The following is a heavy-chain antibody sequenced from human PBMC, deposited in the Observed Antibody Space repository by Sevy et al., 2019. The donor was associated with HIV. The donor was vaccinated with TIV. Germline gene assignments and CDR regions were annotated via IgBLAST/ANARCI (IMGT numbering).Heavy chain of an antibody. CDR1: GFTFSSYS. CDR3: ARDFRADDILTGYPAYYYYYGMDV. D-gene: IGHD3-9*01. V-gene: IGHV3-21*01. J-gene: IGHJ6*02. CDR2: ISSSSSYI. Sequence: GGSLRLSCAASGFTFSSYSMNWVRQAPGKGLEWVSSISSSSSYIYYADSVKGRFTISRDNAKNSLYLQMNSLRAEDTAGYYCARDFRADDILTGYPAYYYYYGMDVWGQGTTVTVSS.